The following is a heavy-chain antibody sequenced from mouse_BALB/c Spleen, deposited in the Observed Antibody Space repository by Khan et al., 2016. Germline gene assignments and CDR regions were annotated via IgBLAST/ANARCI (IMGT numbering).Heavy chain of an antibody. D-gene: IGHD1-1*01. CDR1: GYSITSDYA. CDR3: ATTYGSGSPSVTY. Sequence: EVQLLESGPGLVKPSQSLSLTCTVSGYSITSDYAWNWIRQLPGNKLEWMGYISYSGSPSYNPSLKSRFSFTRDTSKNQVFLQLNSVNTEDTATXYYATTYGSGSPSVTYWGQGTPVTVSA. CDR2: ISYSGSP. J-gene: IGHJ3*01. V-gene: IGHV3-2*02.